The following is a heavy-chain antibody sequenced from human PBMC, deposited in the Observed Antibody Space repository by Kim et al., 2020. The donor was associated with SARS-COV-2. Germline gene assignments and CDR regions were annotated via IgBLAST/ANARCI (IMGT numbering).Heavy chain of an antibody. Sequence: GGSLRLSCAASGFTFSSYWMHWVRQAPGKGLVWVSRINSDGSSTSYADSVKGRFTISRDNAKNTLYLQMNSLRAEDTAVYYCARDPTPYYDFWSGYYNDYYYYGLDVWGQGTTVTVSS. CDR2: INSDGSST. V-gene: IGHV3-74*01. J-gene: IGHJ6*02. D-gene: IGHD3-3*01. CDR1: GFTFSSYW. CDR3: ARDPTPYYDFWSGYYNDYYYYGLDV.